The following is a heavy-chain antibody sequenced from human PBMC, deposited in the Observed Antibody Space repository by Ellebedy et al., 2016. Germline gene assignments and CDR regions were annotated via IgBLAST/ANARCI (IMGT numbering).Heavy chain of an antibody. CDR1: GYTFTSYD. Sequence: SVKVSCXASGYTFTSYDINWVRQAPGQGLEWMGGIIPIFGTANYAQKFQGRVTITADESTSTAYMELSSLRSEDTAVYYCARDQVAGRGYDPYFDYWGQGTLVTVSS. V-gene: IGHV1-69*13. D-gene: IGHD5-12*01. J-gene: IGHJ4*02. CDR3: ARDQVAGRGYDPYFDY. CDR2: IIPIFGTA.